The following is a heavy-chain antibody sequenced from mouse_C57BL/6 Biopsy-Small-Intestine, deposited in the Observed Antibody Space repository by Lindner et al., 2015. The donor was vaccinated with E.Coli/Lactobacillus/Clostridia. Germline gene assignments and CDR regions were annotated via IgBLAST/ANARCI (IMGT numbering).Heavy chain of an antibody. CDR2: IDPNSGGT. V-gene: IGHV1-72*01. CDR3: AREEGYYGSSPWFTY. Sequence: VQLQESGAELVKPGASVKLSCKASGYIFTTYWMHWVKQRPGRGLEWIGGIDPNSGGTKYSEKFKSKATLTVDKPSSTAYMHLSSLTSEDSVFYYCAREEGYYGSSPWFTYWGQGTLVTVSA. J-gene: IGHJ3*01. CDR1: GYIFTTYW. D-gene: IGHD1-1*01.